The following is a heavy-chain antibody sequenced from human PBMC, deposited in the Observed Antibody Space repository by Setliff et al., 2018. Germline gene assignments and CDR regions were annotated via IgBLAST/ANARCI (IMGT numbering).Heavy chain of an antibody. V-gene: IGHV3-30-3*01. Sequence: PGGSLRLSCAASGFTFSSYAMSWVRQAPGKGLEWVAVISYDGSNKYYADSVKGRFTISRDNAKNSLYLQMNSLRAEDTAVYYCARDNQLLRIAAAGTVDYWGQGTLVTVSS. J-gene: IGHJ4*02. CDR1: GFTFSSYA. D-gene: IGHD6-13*01. CDR3: ARDNQLLRIAAAGTVDY. CDR2: ISYDGSNK.